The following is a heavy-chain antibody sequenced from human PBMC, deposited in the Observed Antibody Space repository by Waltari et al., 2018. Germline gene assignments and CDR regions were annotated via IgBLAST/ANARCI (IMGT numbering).Heavy chain of an antibody. J-gene: IGHJ6*03. CDR3: ARGSAMTARFMDV. D-gene: IGHD2-2*01. Sequence: EVQLVESGGGLVQPGGSLRLSCAASGFTFSSYEMNWVRQAPGKGLEWVSYISSSSSYIYYADSVKGRFTISRDNAKNSLYLQMNSLRAEDTAVYDCARGSAMTARFMDVWGKGTTVTVSS. V-gene: IGHV3-48*03. CDR2: ISSSSSYI. CDR1: GFTFSSYE.